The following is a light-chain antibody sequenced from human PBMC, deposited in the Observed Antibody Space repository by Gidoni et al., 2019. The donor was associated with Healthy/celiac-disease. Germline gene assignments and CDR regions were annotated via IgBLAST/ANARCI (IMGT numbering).Light chain of an antibody. CDR2: GAS. J-gene: IGKJ2*01. CDR1: QCVSSSY. CDR3: QQYGSTPPYT. Sequence: EIVLTQSPATLSLSPGERATLSCRASQCVSSSYLSWYQQKPGQAPRLLINGASSRPTGIPDRCSGSGSGTDFTLTISRLEPEDVAVYYCQQYGSTPPYTFGQGTKLEIK. V-gene: IGKV3-20*01.